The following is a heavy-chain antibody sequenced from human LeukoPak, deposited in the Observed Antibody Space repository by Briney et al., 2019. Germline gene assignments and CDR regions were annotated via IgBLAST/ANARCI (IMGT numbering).Heavy chain of an antibody. J-gene: IGHJ4*02. Sequence: GGSLRLSCAASGFTFSNVWMSWVRQVPGKGLEWVGRIRRKTDGETTDHAAPVKGRFTISRDDSKSIAYLQMNSLKTEDTAVYYCTRDRYGDYGGYWGQGTLVTVSS. CDR2: IRRKTDGETT. D-gene: IGHD4-17*01. CDR3: TRDRYGDYGGY. CDR1: GFTFSNVW. V-gene: IGHV3-15*01.